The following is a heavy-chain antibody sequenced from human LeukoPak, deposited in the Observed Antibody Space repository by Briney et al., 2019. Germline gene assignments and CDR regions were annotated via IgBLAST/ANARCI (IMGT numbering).Heavy chain of an antibody. J-gene: IGHJ6*02. V-gene: IGHV3-30-3*01. Sequence: GRSLRLSCAASGFTFSSYAMHWVRQAPGKGLEWVAVISYDGNNKYYADSVKGRFTISRDNSKNTLYLQMNSLRAEDTAVFYCARYYYDSSGYTIPLPYYYYGMDVWGQGTTVTVSS. CDR1: GFTFSSYA. CDR2: ISYDGNNK. D-gene: IGHD3-22*01. CDR3: ARYYYDSSGYTIPLPYYYYGMDV.